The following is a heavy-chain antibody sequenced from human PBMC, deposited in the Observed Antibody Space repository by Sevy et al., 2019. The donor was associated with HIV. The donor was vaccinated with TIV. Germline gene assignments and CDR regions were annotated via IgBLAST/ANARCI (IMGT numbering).Heavy chain of an antibody. J-gene: IGHJ6*02. CDR3: ANHRGSRPSYAMDV. D-gene: IGHD3-16*01. V-gene: IGHV3-23*01. CDR2: ISGGGGST. Sequence: GGSLRLSCAASGFLFNNFAMGWVRQAPGKGLEGVSVISGGGGSTYYADSVKGRFTISRVNSKNTVFLQMNSLRAEEMAAYYCANHRGSRPSYAMDVWGQGSTVTFFS. CDR1: GFLFNNFA.